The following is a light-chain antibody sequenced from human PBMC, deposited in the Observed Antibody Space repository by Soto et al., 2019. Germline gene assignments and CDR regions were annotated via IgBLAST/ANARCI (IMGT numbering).Light chain of an antibody. J-gene: IGLJ1*01. Sequence: QSVLTQPPSVSGAPGQGVTISCTGSSFNIGANYDVHWYQHLPGTGPKLLIYANSFRPSGVPDRVSASKSGSSASLAITGLQAEDEADYYRQSYDARLSAYVFGTGTKLTVL. CDR1: SFNIGANYD. V-gene: IGLV1-40*01. CDR2: ANS. CDR3: QSYDARLSAYV.